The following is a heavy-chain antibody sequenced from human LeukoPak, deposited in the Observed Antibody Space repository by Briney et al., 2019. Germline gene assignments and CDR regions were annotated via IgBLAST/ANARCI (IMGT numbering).Heavy chain of an antibody. CDR2: ISYDGSNK. D-gene: IGHD6-19*01. CDR3: AGSHMAVAGRFDY. J-gene: IGHJ4*02. CDR1: GFTFSSYA. Sequence: GRSLRLSCAASGFTFSSYAMHWVRQAPGKGLEWVAVISYDGSNKYYADSVKGRFTISRDNSKNTLYLQMNSLRAEDTAVYYCAGSHMAVAGRFDYWGQGALVTVSS. V-gene: IGHV3-30*04.